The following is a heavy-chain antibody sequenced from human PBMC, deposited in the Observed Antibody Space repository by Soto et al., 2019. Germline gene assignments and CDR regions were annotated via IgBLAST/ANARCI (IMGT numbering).Heavy chain of an antibody. CDR3: ARQQLLPFYYALDV. D-gene: IGHD6-13*01. Sequence: PSVTLSLTCTVSGGSIIGYYWSWIRQSPGKGLEYIGYIYYRGSTNYNPSLKSRVTMSVDTSRNQFSLKVNSVTAADTAVYYCARQQLLPFYYALDVWGQGTTVTVSS. V-gene: IGHV4-59*01. CDR2: IYYRGST. J-gene: IGHJ6*02. CDR1: GGSIIGYY.